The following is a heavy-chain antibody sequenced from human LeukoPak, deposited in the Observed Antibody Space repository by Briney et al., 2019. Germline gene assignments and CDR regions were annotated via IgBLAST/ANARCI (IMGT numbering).Heavy chain of an antibody. CDR1: GGSISSYY. CDR3: ARDGRYSSSHYYYYMDV. D-gene: IGHD6-6*01. J-gene: IGHJ6*03. V-gene: IGHV4-4*07. CDR2: IYTSGST. Sequence: SETLSLTCTVSGGSISSYYWSWIRQPAGKGLEWIGRIYTSGSTNYNPSLKSRVTMSVDTSKNQFSLKLSSVTAADTAVYYCARDGRYSSSHYYYYMDVWGKGTTVTVSS.